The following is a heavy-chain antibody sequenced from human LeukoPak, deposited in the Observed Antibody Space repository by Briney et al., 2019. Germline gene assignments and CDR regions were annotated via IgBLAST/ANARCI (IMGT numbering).Heavy chain of an antibody. V-gene: IGHV4-4*07. CDR3: ARGQKYTSGYTVTELGSRYFDY. CDR2: IYISGST. D-gene: IGHD5-18*01. Sequence: PSETLSLTCTVSGGSISSYYWSWIRQPAGKGLEWIGRIYISGSTNYNPSLKSRVTMSVDTSKNQFSLKLSSVTAADTAVYYCARGQKYTSGYTVTELGSRYFDYWGQGTLVTVSS. J-gene: IGHJ4*02. CDR1: GGSISSYY.